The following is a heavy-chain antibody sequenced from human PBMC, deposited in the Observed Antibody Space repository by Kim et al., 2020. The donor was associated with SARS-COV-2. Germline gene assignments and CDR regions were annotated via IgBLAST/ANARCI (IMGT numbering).Heavy chain of an antibody. V-gene: IGHV3-33*01. CDR3: ATLCGYQNVNWYFDL. Sequence: GGSLRLSCAASGFTFSSYAMHWVRQAPGKGLEWVAVIWYDGSNKYYADSVKGRFTISRDNSKNTLYLQMNSLRAEDTAVYYCATLCGYQNVNWYFDLWGRGTLVTVSS. J-gene: IGHJ2*01. CDR2: IWYDGSNK. CDR1: GFTFSSYA. D-gene: IGHD3-22*01.